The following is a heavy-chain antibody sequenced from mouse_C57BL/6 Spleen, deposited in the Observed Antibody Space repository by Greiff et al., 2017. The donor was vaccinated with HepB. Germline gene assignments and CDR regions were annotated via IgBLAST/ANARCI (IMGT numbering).Heavy chain of an antibody. D-gene: IGHD1-1*01. CDR2: INPGSGGT. V-gene: IGHV1-54*01. J-gene: IGHJ3*01. CDR3: AREIDYGSSYGAWFAY. Sequence: QVQLQQSGAELVRPGTSVKVSCKASGYAFTNYLIEWVKQRPGQGLEWIGVINPGSGGTNYNEKFKGKATLTADKSSSTAYMQLSSLTSEDSAVYFCAREIDYGSSYGAWFAYWGQGTLVTVSA. CDR1: GYAFTNYL.